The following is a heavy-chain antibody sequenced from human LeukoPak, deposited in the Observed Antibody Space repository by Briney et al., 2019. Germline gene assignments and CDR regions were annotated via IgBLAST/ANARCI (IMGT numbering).Heavy chain of an antibody. Sequence: PSETLSLTCAVYGGSFSGYYWSWIRQSPGKGLEWIGEINHRGSTSYNPSLQSRVIISVDTSKNHFSLKLTSLTAADTAVYYCARESYCSNGVCPPGNFDFWGQGTLVTVSS. CDR3: ARESYCSNGVCPPGNFDF. J-gene: IGHJ4*02. CDR2: INHRGST. D-gene: IGHD2-8*01. V-gene: IGHV4-34*01. CDR1: GGSFSGYY.